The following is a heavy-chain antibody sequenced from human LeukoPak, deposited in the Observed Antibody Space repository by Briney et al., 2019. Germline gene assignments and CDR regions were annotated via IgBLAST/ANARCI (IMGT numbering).Heavy chain of an antibody. J-gene: IGHJ4*02. CDR2: INPSGGST. V-gene: IGHV1-46*01. CDR1: GYTFSSYY. Sequence: ASVKASCKASGYTFSSYYMHWVRQAAGQGLEWMGIINPSGGSTSYAQKFQGRVTMTRDTSTSTVYMELSSLRSEDTAVYYCAREQRGATGGNYFDYWGQGTLVTVFS. D-gene: IGHD1-26*01. CDR3: AREQRGATGGNYFDY.